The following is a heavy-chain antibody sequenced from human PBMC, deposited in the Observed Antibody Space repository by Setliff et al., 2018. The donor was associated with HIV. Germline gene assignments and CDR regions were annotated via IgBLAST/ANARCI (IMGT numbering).Heavy chain of an antibody. CDR1: GYTFTTYG. CDR2: MNPNSGNT. V-gene: IGHV1-8*02. CDR3: AWGTQRPIDS. Sequence: GASVKVSCKPSGYTFTTYGLSWVRQAPGQGLEWMGWMNPNSGNTGYAQKFQGRVTMTADTSIQTAYMELSSLTSDDTAVYYCAWGTQRPIDSWGQGTLVTVSS. D-gene: IGHD3-16*01. J-gene: IGHJ4*02.